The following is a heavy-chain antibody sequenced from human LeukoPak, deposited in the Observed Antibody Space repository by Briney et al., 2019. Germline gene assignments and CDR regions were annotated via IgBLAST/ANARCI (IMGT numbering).Heavy chain of an antibody. J-gene: IGHJ4*02. CDR3: ARDYSSGWPNFDY. CDR2: VSTYNGST. D-gene: IGHD6-19*01. V-gene: IGHV1-18*01. Sequence: ASVKVSCKASGYTFTSYGISWVRQAPGQGLEWMGWVSTYNGSTNYAHNLQGRVTMTTDTSTSTAYMELRSLRSDDTAVYYCARDYSSGWPNFDYWGQGTLVTVSS. CDR1: GYTFTSYG.